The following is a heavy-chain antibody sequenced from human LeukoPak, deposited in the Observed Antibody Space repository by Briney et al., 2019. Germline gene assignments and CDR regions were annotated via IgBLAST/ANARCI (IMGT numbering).Heavy chain of an antibody. V-gene: IGHV3-53*01. Sequence: GGSLRLSCAASGFIVSGNYMSWVRQAPGKGLEWVSVIYSGGRTDYTDAVKGRFTISRDSSNNTLYLEMNSLRAEDTAVYYCATFLPGHASEFRGQGTMVTVS. CDR3: ATFLPGHASEF. CDR2: IYSGGRT. CDR1: GFIVSGNY. J-gene: IGHJ3*01.